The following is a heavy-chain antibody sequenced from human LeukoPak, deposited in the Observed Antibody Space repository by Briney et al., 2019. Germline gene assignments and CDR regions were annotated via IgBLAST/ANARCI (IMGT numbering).Heavy chain of an antibody. CDR3: ARARELLKSAWFDF. V-gene: IGHV1-69*05. CDR1: GGTFSSYA. Sequence: EASVKVSCKASGGTFSSYAISWVRQAPGQGLEWMGGIIPIFDTANYAQKFQGRVTITTDESTSTAYMELSSLRSEDTAVYYCARARELLKSAWFDFWGQGTLVTVSS. CDR2: IIPIFDTA. J-gene: IGHJ4*02. D-gene: IGHD1-26*01.